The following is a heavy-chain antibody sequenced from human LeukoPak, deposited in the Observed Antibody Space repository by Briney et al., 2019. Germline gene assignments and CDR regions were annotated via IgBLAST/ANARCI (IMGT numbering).Heavy chain of an antibody. CDR3: ARDCYDSKMGDWFDP. J-gene: IGHJ5*02. V-gene: IGHV4-59*12. CDR2: IYYTGST. D-gene: IGHD3-22*01. CDR1: GGSISSYY. Sequence: PSETLSLTCTVSGGSISSYYWSWIRQPPGKGLEWIGYIYYTGSTNHNPSLKSRVTMSVDTSKNQFSLKLSSVTAADTAVYYCARDCYDSKMGDWFDPWGQGTLVTVSS.